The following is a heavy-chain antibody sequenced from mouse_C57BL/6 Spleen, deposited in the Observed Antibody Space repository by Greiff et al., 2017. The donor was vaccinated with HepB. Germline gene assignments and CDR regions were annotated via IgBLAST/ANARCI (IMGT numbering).Heavy chain of an antibody. CDR3: VAFGSSFAY. J-gene: IGHJ3*01. V-gene: IGHV10-1*01. D-gene: IGHD1-1*01. CDR2: IRSKSNNYAT. CDR1: GFSFNTYA. Sequence: EVKLMESGGGLVQPKGSLKLSCAASGFSFNTYAMNWVRQAPGKGLEWVARIRSKSNNYATYYADSVKDRFTISRDDSESMLYLQMNNVKTEDTAMYYGVAFGSSFAYWGQGTLVTVSA.